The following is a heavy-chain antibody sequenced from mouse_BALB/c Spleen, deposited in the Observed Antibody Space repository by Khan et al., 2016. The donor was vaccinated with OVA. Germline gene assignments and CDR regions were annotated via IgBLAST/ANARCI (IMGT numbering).Heavy chain of an antibody. CDR2: ISGDSNTI. CDR3: ATSYFYGYYFDY. J-gene: IGHJ2*01. Sequence: EVKLEVSGGGLVQPGGSRKLSCAASGFTFSSYGMHWVRQAPEKGLEWIAYISGDSNTIYYADTVKGRFTISRDNPKNTLFLQMTSLMSEDTARYYCATSYFYGYYFDYWGPGTPLTVSS. D-gene: IGHD1-1*01. V-gene: IGHV5-17*02. CDR1: GFTFSSYG.